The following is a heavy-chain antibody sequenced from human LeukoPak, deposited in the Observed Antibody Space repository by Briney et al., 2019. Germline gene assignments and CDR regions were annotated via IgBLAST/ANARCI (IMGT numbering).Heavy chain of an antibody. V-gene: IGHV4-59*08. D-gene: IGHD3-22*01. CDR2: IYYNGST. J-gene: IGHJ4*02. CDR1: GGSISSYY. CDR3: ARRGYYDSSGYYAH. Sequence: SETLSLTCTVSGGSISSYYWSWIRQPPGKGLEWIGYIYYNGSTNYNPSLKSRVTISVDTSKNQFSLKLSSVTAADTAVYYCARRGYYDSSGYYAHWGQGTLVTVSS.